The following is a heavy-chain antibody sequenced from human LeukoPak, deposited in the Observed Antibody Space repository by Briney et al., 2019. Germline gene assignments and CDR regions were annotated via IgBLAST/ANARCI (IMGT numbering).Heavy chain of an antibody. CDR2: ISGSGGST. J-gene: IGHJ4*02. Sequence: GGSLRLSCAASGFTFSSYSMNWVRQAPGKGLEWVSAISGSGGSTYYADSVKGRFTISRDNSKNTLYLQMNSLRAEDTAVYYCAKDYDEYSSGWYTDWGQGTLVTVSS. CDR3: AKDYDEYSSGWYTD. D-gene: IGHD6-19*01. CDR1: GFTFSSYS. V-gene: IGHV3-23*01.